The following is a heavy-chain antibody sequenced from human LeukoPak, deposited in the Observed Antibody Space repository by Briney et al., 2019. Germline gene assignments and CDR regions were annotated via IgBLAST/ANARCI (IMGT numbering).Heavy chain of an antibody. Sequence: GESLRLSCAASGFTFSSYWMHWVRQAPGKGLEWVSSMSSSSSSIYYADSVKGRFTISRDNAKNSLYLQMNSLRAEDTAVYFCARERPGGYFYYGMGVWGLGTTVTVSS. CDR3: ARERPGGYFYYGMGV. V-gene: IGHV3-21*01. CDR2: MSSSSSSI. D-gene: IGHD3-16*01. CDR1: GFTFSSYW. J-gene: IGHJ6*02.